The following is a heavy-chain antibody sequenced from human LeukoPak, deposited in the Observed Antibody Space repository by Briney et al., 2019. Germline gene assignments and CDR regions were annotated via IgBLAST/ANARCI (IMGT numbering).Heavy chain of an antibody. CDR2: INSGGDMI. Sequence: GGSLRLSCTASGFSFSDNFMGWIRQAPGKCLQWVSYINSGGDMIYYSDAVKGRFSISRDNSKRSLYLQMNRLRVDDTAVYYCARGAYGWTFNPWGQGTLVSVSS. CDR1: GFSFSDNF. D-gene: IGHD3-10*01. CDR3: ARGAYGWTFNP. J-gene: IGHJ5*02. V-gene: IGHV3-11*01.